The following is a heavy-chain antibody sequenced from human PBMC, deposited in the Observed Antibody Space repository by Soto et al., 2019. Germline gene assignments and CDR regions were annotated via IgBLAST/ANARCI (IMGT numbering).Heavy chain of an antibody. CDR3: ARVVDYCDPYYYYGMDV. D-gene: IGHD3-22*01. Sequence: EVQLVESGGGLVKPGGSLRLSCAASGFTFSSYSMNWVRQAPGKGLEWVSSISCSTSYIYYADSVNGRFTISRDNAKNSRYLQMNSLSAEDTAVYYCARVVDYCDPYYYYGMDVWGQGTTVTVSS. V-gene: IGHV3-21*01. CDR1: GFTFSSYS. CDR2: ISCSTSYI. J-gene: IGHJ6*02.